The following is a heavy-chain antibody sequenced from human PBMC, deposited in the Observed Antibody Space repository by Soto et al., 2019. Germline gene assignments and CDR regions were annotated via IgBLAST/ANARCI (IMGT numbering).Heavy chain of an antibody. J-gene: IGHJ4*02. CDR2: IYYSGST. CDR1: GGSTSNYY. Sequence: SLTCTVSGGSTSNYYWSCIRQPPGKGLEWIGYIYYSGSTNYNPSLRSRVIISVDTSKNQFSLKLSSVTAADTAVYYCARYYESSGYYDYWGQGTLVTVSS. D-gene: IGHD3-22*01. V-gene: IGHV4-59*01. CDR3: ARYYESSGYYDY.